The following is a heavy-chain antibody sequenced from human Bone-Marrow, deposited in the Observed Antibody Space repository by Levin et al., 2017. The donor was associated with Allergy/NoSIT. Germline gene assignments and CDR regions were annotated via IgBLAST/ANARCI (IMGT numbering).Heavy chain of an antibody. CDR1: GFSFSSSW. CDR3: ARDVTMGGEA. Sequence: GGSLRLSCVVSGFSFSSSWMSWVRQAPGKGLEWVANIKEDGSAKYYVDSVKGRFTVSRDNAENSLYLEMDDLRAEDTALYYCARDVTMGGEAWGQGTLVTVSS. V-gene: IGHV3-7*03. D-gene: IGHD3-10*01. CDR2: IKEDGSAK. J-gene: IGHJ5*02.